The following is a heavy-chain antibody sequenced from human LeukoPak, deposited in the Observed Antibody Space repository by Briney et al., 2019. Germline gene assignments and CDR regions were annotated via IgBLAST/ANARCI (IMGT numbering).Heavy chain of an antibody. J-gene: IGHJ4*02. CDR2: ISSSSSYI. CDR3: ARDFTGATVTTSDY. CDR1: GFTFSSYS. V-gene: IGHV3-21*01. D-gene: IGHD4-17*01. Sequence: KPGGSLRLSCAASGFTFSSYSMNWVRQAPGKGLEWVSSISSSSSYIYYADSVKGRFTISRDNAKNSLYLQMNSLRAEDTAVYYCARDFTGATVTTSDYWGQGTLVTVSS.